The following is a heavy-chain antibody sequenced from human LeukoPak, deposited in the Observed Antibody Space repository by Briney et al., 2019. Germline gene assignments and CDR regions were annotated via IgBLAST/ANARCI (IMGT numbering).Heavy chain of an antibody. J-gene: IGHJ6*02. CDR2: ISWNGGTI. CDR3: AKDMSYGSANFNGMDV. CDR1: GFSFDDYA. V-gene: IGHV3-9*01. Sequence: PGRSLRLSCAASGFSFDDYAMHWVRQAPGKGLEWVSGISWNGGTIDYADSVKGRFTISKDNAKDSLYLQMNSLRVEDTALYYCAKDMSYGSANFNGMDVWGQGTTVTVSS. D-gene: IGHD3-10*01.